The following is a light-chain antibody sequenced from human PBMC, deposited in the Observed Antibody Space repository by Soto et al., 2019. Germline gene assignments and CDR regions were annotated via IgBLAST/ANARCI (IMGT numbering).Light chain of an antibody. J-gene: IGLJ2*01. CDR3: QTWGTGML. V-gene: IGLV4-69*01. CDR1: SGHSSYA. CDR2: LNSDGSH. Sequence: QLVLTQSPSASASLGASVKLTCPLSSGHSSYAIAWHQQQPEKGPRYLMKLNSDGSHSKGDGIPDRFSGSSSGAERYLTISGLQSEDEADYYFQTWGTGMLFGGGTKLTVL.